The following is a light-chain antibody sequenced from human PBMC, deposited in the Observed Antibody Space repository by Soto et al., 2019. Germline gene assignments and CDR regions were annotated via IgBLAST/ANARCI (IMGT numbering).Light chain of an antibody. CDR3: QQYKDYVYT. J-gene: IGKJ2*01. V-gene: IGKV1-5*01. CDR1: QTVVRW. CDR2: DVS. Sequence: DIQMTQSPSNLSASVGDRVIITCRASQTVVRWMAWYQQKPGKAPKLLISDVSTLERGVPSRFSGSGSATEFTLTISGLQPDDFATYYCQQYKDYVYTFGQGTKVDIK.